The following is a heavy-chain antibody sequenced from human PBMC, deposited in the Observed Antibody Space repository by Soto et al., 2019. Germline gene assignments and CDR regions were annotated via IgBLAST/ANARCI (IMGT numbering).Heavy chain of an antibody. CDR1: GFTFSSYG. CDR3: XXXXXXXYGYRDY. CDR2: IWYDGSNK. Sequence: QVQLVESGGGVVQPGRSLRLSCAASGFTFSSYGMHWVRQAPGKGLEWVAVIWYDGSNKYYADSVKGRFTISRDNSKXXXXXXXXXXXXXXXXXXXXXXXXXXXYGYRDYWGQGTLVTVSS. V-gene: IGHV3-33*01. D-gene: IGHD5-18*01. J-gene: IGHJ4*02.